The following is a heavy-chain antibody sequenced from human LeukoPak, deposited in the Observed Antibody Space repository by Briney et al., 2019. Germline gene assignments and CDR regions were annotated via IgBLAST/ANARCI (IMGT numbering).Heavy chain of an antibody. CDR3: ARRAGEYSHPYDY. CDR2: IYSGGNK. V-gene: IGHV3-53*01. D-gene: IGHD4-17*01. J-gene: IGHJ4*02. Sequence: GGSLRLSCTVSGFTVSSNSMSWVRQAPGKGLEWVAFIYSGGNKHYSDSVKGRSTLSRDNSKNTLYLQMNSLRADDTAVYYCARRAGEYSHPYDYWGQGTLVTVSS. CDR1: GFTVSSNS.